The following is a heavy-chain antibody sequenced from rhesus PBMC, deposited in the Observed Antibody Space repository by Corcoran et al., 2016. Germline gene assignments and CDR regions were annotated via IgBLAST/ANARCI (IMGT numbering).Heavy chain of an antibody. CDR3: SRGPGAWFFDY. D-gene: IGHD6-31*01. V-gene: IGHV4S9*01. Sequence: VQLQGSGPGLVKPSETLSLTCDVSGGSISDNYYWHWIRHPPGKGLEWIGNVYGKSASTDYNPSLKSRVTISKDTSKNQFFLKLNSVTAADTAIYYCSRGPGAWFFDYWGQGVLVTVSS. CDR2: VYGKSAST. J-gene: IGHJ4*01. CDR1: GGSISDNYY.